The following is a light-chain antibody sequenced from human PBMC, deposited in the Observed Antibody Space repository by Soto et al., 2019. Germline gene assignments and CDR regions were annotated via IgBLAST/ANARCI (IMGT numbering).Light chain of an antibody. CDR3: ETWDSNTWV. J-gene: IGLJ3*02. V-gene: IGLV4-60*02. Sequence: QPVLTQSSSASASLGSSVKLTCTLSSGHSSYIIAWHQQQPGKAPRYLMKLEGSGSYNKGSGVPDRSSGSSSGADRYLTISNLQFEDEADYYCETWDSNTWVFGGGTQLTVL. CDR2: LEGSGSY. CDR1: SGHSSYI.